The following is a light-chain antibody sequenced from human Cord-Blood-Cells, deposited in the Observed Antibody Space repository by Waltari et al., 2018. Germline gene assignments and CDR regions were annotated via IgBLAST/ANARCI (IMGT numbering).Light chain of an antibody. J-gene: IGLJ3*02. V-gene: IGLV1-44*01. CDR2: SNN. CDR1: SSTTGSNT. CDR3: AAWDDSLNGWV. Sequence: QSVLTQPPSASGTPGQRVTIPCSGSSSTTGSNTVNWYQQLPGTAPKLLLYSNNQRPSGVPDRFSGSKSGTSASLAISGLQSEDEADYYCAAWDDSLNGWVFGGGTKLTVL.